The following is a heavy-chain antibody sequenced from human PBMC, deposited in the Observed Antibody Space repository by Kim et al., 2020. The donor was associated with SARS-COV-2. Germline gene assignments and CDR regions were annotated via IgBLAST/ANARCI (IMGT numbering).Heavy chain of an antibody. J-gene: IGHJ4*02. D-gene: IGHD2-2*01. CDR3: ARGCSSTSCYKGGFDN. V-gene: IGHV4-31*02. Sequence: SLKSRVTISVEPPKNQCSLKLSSVTAADTAVYYCARGCSSTSCYKGGFDNWGQGTLVTVSS.